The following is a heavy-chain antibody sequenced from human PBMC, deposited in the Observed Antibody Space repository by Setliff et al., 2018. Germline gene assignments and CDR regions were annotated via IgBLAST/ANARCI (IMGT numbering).Heavy chain of an antibody. CDR3: ARVPARNSGYYFDY. CDR2: ILFSGDT. V-gene: IGHV4-38-2*01. J-gene: IGHJ4*02. D-gene: IGHD4-4*01. Sequence: SETLSLTCAVSGYSISSGFSWVWIRQSPGKGLEWIGRILFSGDTYYNPSLNSRVTISADTSKNQFSLKLTSVTAADTALYYCARVPARNSGYYFDYWGQGTLVTVSS. CDR1: GYSISSGFS.